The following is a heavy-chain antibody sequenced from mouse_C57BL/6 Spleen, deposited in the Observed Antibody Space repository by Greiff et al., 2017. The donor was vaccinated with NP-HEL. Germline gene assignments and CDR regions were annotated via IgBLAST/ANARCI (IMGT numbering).Heavy chain of an antibody. D-gene: IGHD2-4*01. Sequence: VQLQQPGAELVRPGSSVKLSCKASGYTFTSYWMHWVKQRPIQGLEWIGNIDPSDSETHYNQKFKDKATLTVDKSSSTAYMHLSSLTSEDSAVYYCARIYYDYGEEVGYFDYWGQGTTLTVSS. V-gene: IGHV1-52*01. CDR1: GYTFTSYW. CDR3: ARIYYDYGEEVGYFDY. J-gene: IGHJ2*01. CDR2: IDPSDSET.